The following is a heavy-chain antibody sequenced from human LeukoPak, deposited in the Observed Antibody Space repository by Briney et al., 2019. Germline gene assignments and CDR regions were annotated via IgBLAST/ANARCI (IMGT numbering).Heavy chain of an antibody. CDR1: GFTVSSNY. J-gene: IGHJ3*02. CDR2: IYSGGST. V-gene: IGHV3-53*01. CDR3: ARGGGYSYGLDAFDI. Sequence: GGSLRLSCAASGFTVSSNYMSWVRQAPGKGLEGVADIYSGGSTYYADSVKGRFTISRDNSKNTLYLQMNSLRAEDTAVYYCARGGGYSYGLDAFDIWGQGTMVTVSS. D-gene: IGHD5-18*01.